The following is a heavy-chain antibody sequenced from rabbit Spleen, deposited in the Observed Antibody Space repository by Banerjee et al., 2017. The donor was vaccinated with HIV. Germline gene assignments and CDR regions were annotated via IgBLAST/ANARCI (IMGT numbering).Heavy chain of an antibody. CDR2: AYAGSSGST. CDR1: GFSFNSGYD. V-gene: IGHV1S45*01. D-gene: IGHD1-1*01. J-gene: IGHJ6*01. Sequence: EQLEESGGGLVKPEGSLTLTCKASGFSFNSGYDMCWVRQAPGKGLEWVACAYAGSSGSTYSATWATGRFTISKTSSTTVTLQMTSLTAADTATYFCARDTSTSFSTYGMDLWGPGTLVTVS. CDR3: ARDTSTSFSTYGMDL.